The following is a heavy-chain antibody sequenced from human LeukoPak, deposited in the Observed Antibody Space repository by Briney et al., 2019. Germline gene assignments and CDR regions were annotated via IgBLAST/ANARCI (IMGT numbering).Heavy chain of an antibody. CDR1: GFTVSSNY. V-gene: IGHV3-53*01. J-gene: IGHJ3*02. CDR2: IYSGGST. CDR3: ARGLAVVPAAPPGSFDI. Sequence: PGGSLRLSCAASGFTVSSNYMSWVRQAPGKGLEWVSVIYSGGSTYYADSVKGRFTISRDNSKNTLYLQMNSLRAEDTAVYYCARGLAVVPAAPPGSFDIWGQGTMVTVSS. D-gene: IGHD2-2*01.